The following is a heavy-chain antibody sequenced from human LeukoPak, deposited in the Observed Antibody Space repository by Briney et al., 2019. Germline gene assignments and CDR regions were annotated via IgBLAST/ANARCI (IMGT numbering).Heavy chain of an antibody. V-gene: IGHV3-23*01. J-gene: IGHJ5*02. CDR1: GFSFSTSA. Sequence: PGGSLRLSCAASGFSFSTSAMNWVRQAPGKGLEWVSGISGSGVSTYYADSVKGRFTISRDDSKDSLHLHTNSLRADDTAIYYCAKDAHDYSNYGWFDLWGQGTLVTVSS. CDR3: AKDAHDYSNYGWFDL. D-gene: IGHD4-11*01. CDR2: ISGSGVST.